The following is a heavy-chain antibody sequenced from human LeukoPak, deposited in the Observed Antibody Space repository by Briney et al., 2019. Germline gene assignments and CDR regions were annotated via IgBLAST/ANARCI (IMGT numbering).Heavy chain of an antibody. CDR3: ARDREDIVVVPAAMLRFDAFDI. CDR1: GFTFSSYS. Sequence: GGSLRLSCAASGFTFSSYSMNWVRQAPGKGLEWVSLIYSGGSTYYADSVKGRFTISRDNSKNTLYLQMNSLRAEDTAVYYCARDREDIVVVPAAMLRFDAFDIWGQGTMVTVSS. J-gene: IGHJ3*02. CDR2: IYSGGST. D-gene: IGHD2-2*01. V-gene: IGHV3-66*01.